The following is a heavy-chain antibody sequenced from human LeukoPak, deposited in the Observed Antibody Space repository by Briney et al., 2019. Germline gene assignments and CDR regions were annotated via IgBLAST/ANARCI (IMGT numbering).Heavy chain of an antibody. CDR1: GFTFSNYG. V-gene: IGHV3-30*18. CDR2: ISYDGSNK. Sequence: GGSLRLSCAASGFTFSNYGMHWVRQAPGKGLEWVAVISYDGSNKYYADSVKGRFTISIDNSKNTLYLQMNSLRAEDTAVYYCAKGHYMDVWGKGTTVTISS. CDR3: AKGHYMDV. J-gene: IGHJ6*03.